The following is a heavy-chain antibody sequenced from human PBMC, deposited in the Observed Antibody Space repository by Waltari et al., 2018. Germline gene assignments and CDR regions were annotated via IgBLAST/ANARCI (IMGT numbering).Heavy chain of an antibody. CDR1: VFSLHSNG. J-gene: IGHJ4*02. CDR2: IWYDGSHQ. CDR3: AREARSSPAGYFDY. Sequence: QVQLVESGGVVVQPGRSLVLSCVASVFSLHSNGMHWVRQAPGKGLEWVALIWYDGSHQNYGDSGKGRFTISRDTSKNTLYLQINSLRVEDTAVYYCAREARSSPAGYFDYWGQGTLVTVSS. V-gene: IGHV3-33*01.